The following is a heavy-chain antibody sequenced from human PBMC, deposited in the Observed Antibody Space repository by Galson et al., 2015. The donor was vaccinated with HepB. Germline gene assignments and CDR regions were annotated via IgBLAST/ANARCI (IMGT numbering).Heavy chain of an antibody. V-gene: IGHV3-21*01. D-gene: IGHD1-26*01. CDR2: INNWKNYI. CDR1: GFTFSRYT. CDR3: AREEGIVGASSCFDF. Sequence: SLRLSCATSGFTFSRYTMNWVRQAPGKGLEWVSSINNWKNYIYYADSVKGRFTISRDNAKNSLYLQMNTLRAEDTAVYYCAREEGIVGASSCFDFWGQGTLVTVSS. J-gene: IGHJ4*02.